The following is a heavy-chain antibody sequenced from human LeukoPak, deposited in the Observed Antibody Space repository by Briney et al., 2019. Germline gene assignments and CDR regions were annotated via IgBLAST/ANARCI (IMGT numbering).Heavy chain of an antibody. Sequence: ASVKVSCKASGYTFTSNGISWGRQAPGQGLEWMGWISAYNGNINYAQKFQGRVTMTTDTSTSTAHMELRSLRSDDTAVYYCVREADQDCSGGSCYRSSGNWLDPWGQGALVTVSS. J-gene: IGHJ5*02. V-gene: IGHV1-18*04. CDR2: ISAYNGNI. CDR3: VREADQDCSGGSCYRSSGNWLDP. D-gene: IGHD2-15*01. CDR1: GYTFTSNG.